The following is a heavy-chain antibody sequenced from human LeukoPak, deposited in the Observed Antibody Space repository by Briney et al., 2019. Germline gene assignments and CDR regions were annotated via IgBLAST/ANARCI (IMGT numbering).Heavy chain of an antibody. J-gene: IGHJ4*02. CDR1: GFTFSSYE. CDR3: ARDYGGSSPFDY. V-gene: IGHV3-48*03. D-gene: IGHD4-23*01. CDR2: ISSSDTI. Sequence: GGSLRLSCAASGFTFSSYEMHWVRQAPGKGLEWVSYISSSDTIYYADSVKGRFTISRDNAKNSLYLQMNSLRAEDTAVYYCARDYGGSSPFDYWGQGTLVTVSS.